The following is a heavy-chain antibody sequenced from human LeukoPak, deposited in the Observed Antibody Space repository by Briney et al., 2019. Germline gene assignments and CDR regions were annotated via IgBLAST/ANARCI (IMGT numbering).Heavy chain of an antibody. J-gene: IGHJ4*02. V-gene: IGHV4-59*02. D-gene: IGHD5-24*01. CDR3: ARGAYAARTGYNVDY. CDR1: GDPVWSYY. Sequence: SKTLSLTCSVSGDPVWSYYWTWVRQPPEKGLEWIGYVFFGGQTNYNPSVKSRVTISLDTSRSQFSLNLTSVTAADSAVYYCARGAYAARTGYNVDYWGQGTLVFVSS. CDR2: VFFGGQT.